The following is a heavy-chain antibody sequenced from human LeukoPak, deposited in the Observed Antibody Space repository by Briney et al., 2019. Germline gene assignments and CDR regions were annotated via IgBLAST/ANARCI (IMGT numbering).Heavy chain of an antibody. D-gene: IGHD3-22*01. CDR3: ARDPNSSGYYGGETYFDY. J-gene: IGHJ4*02. V-gene: IGHV4-39*07. CDR1: GGSISSSSYY. CDR2: IYYSGST. Sequence: PSETLSLTCTVSGGSISSSSYYWGWIRQPPGEGLEWIGSIYYSGSTYYNPSLKSRVTISVDTSKNQFSLKLSSVTAADTAVYYCARDPNSSGYYGGETYFDYWGQGTLVTVSS.